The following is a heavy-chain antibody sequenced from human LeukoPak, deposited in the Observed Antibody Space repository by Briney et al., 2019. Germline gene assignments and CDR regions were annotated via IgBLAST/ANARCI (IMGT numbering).Heavy chain of an antibody. D-gene: IGHD2-2*01. CDR3: ASTPYCSSTSCSKRDYYGMDV. CDR1: GGTFSSYA. V-gene: IGHV1-69*01. Sequence: SVKVSCKASGGTFSSYAISWVRQAPGQGLEWMGGIIPIFGTANYAQKFQSRVTITADESTSTAYMELSSLRSEDTAVYYCASTPYCSSTSCSKRDYYGMDVWGKGTTVTVSS. CDR2: IIPIFGTA. J-gene: IGHJ6*04.